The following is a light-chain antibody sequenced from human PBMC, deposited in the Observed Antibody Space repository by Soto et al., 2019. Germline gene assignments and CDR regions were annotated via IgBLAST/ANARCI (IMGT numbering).Light chain of an antibody. CDR1: QSVSSN. J-gene: IGKJ2*01. V-gene: IGKV3-15*01. CDR2: GAS. Sequence: EIVMTQSPATLSVSPGERATLSCRASQSVSSNLGWYQQKPGQAPRLLIYGASTRATGIPARFSGSGSGTELTLTISSLQSEDFAVYCCQQYNNWPMYTFGQGTKLDIK. CDR3: QQYNNWPMYT.